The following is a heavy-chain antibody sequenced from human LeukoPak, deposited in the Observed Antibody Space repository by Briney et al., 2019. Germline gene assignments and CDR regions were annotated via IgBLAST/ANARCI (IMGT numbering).Heavy chain of an antibody. Sequence: PSETLSLTCTVSGGSIGSSSYYWGWIRQPPGKGLEWIGSIYYSGNTYYNPSLKSRVTISVDTSKNQFSLKLSSVTAADTAVYYCARILQQLGGFDYWGQGTLVTVSS. J-gene: IGHJ4*02. CDR2: IYYSGNT. V-gene: IGHV4-39*01. CDR3: ARILQQLGGFDY. D-gene: IGHD6-13*01. CDR1: GGSIGSSSYY.